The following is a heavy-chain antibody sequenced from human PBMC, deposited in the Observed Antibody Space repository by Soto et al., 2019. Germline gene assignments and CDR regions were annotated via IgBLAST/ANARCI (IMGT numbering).Heavy chain of an antibody. V-gene: IGHV3-48*02. D-gene: IGHD3-10*01. CDR2: ISGTSSTV. J-gene: IGHJ4*02. Sequence: VESGGALGLSCVTSGFIFSNYNINWVRQAPGKGLEWISYISGTSSTVYYADSVKGRFTISRDNAKNSLYLQMYSLRDEDTAVYFCVRDTTSYFYWGQGTLVTVSS. CDR3: VRDTTSYFY. CDR1: GFIFSNYN.